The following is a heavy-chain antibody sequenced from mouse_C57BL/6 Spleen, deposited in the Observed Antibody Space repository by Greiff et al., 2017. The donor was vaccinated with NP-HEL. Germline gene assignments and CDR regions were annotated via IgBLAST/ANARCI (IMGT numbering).Heavy chain of an antibody. CDR1: GYSFTDYN. V-gene: IGHV1-39*01. J-gene: IGHJ1*03. Sequence: EVQLQQSGPELVKPGASVKISCKASGYSFTDYNMNWVKQSNGKSLEWIGVINPNYGTTSYNQKFKGKATLTVDQSSSTAYMQLNSLTYEDSAVYYWAGVYYGNYPWYFDVWGTGTTVTVSS. D-gene: IGHD2-1*01. CDR3: AGVYYGNYPWYFDV. CDR2: INPNYGTT.